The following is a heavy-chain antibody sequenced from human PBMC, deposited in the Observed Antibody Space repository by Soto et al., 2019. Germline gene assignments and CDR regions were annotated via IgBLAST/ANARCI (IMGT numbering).Heavy chain of an antibody. V-gene: IGHV3-30*04. CDR3: ARSRSGAVADSFDF. D-gene: IGHD3-10*01. J-gene: IGHJ4*02. CDR1: GFSFSRYA. CDR2: ISKDGSHK. Sequence: PGGSLRLSCAASGFSFSRYAIHWVRQAPGKGLEWVAVISKDGSHKYYLDSVKGRFTISRDNSKNILYLQMNSLRDEDTAVYYCARSRSGAVADSFDFWGQRTLVTVSS.